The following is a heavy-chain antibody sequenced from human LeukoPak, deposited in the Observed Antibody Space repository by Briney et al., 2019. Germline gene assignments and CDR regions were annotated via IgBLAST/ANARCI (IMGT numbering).Heavy chain of an antibody. Sequence: ASVKVSCKASGYTFTSYDINWVRQATGQGLEWMGWMNPNSGNTGYAQKSQGRVTMTRNTSISTAYMELSSLRSEDTAVYYCARGRGDSSVYYSYYYYYRDVGEKGP. V-gene: IGHV1-8*01. D-gene: IGHD3-22*01. CDR2: MNPNSGNT. CDR1: GYTFTSYD. J-gene: IGHJ6*03. CDR3: ARGRGDSSVYYSYYYYYRDV.